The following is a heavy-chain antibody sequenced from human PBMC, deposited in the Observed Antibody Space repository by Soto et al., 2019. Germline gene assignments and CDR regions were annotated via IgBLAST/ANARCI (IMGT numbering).Heavy chain of an antibody. CDR1: GYKFTTYF. Sequence: QVQLVQSGAELKNPGASVKVACKASGYKFTTYFIHWVRQAPGQGLEWMGMIHPSGDTGYAQKFRGRVPMTIDTSTTTAYMELRNLTSEDTAVYFSVRGYCTTSPCSGDFQFWGQGPLVTVSS. D-gene: IGHD2-15*01. J-gene: IGHJ1*01. CDR2: IHPSGDT. CDR3: VRGYCTTSPCSGDFQF. V-gene: IGHV1-46*01.